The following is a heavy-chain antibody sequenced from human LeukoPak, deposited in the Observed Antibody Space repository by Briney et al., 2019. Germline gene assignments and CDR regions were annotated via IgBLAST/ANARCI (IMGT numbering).Heavy chain of an antibody. V-gene: IGHV3-7*01. CDR3: AKEGGYSYGHFDY. D-gene: IGHD5-18*01. J-gene: IGHJ4*02. Sequence: GGSLRLSCAASGFTFSSYWMSWVRQAPGKGLEWVANIKQDGSEKYYVDSVKGRFTISRDNSKNTLYLQMNSLRAEDTAVYYCAKEGGYSYGHFDYWGQGTLVTVSS. CDR1: GFTFSSYW. CDR2: IKQDGSEK.